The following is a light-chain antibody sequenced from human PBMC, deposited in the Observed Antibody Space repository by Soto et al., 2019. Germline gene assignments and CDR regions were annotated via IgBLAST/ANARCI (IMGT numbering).Light chain of an antibody. V-gene: IGLV1-51*01. CDR2: DSN. J-gene: IGLJ1*01. CDR1: SSNIGSNY. Sequence: QSVLRHPPPVSSAPGHTVTISCSGSSSNIGSNYVSWYQQLPGAAPKLLIYDSNKRPSGIPERFSASKSGTSATLGITGLQTGDEADYYCGAWDGSLRLYVFGTGTKVTXL. CDR3: GAWDGSLRLYV.